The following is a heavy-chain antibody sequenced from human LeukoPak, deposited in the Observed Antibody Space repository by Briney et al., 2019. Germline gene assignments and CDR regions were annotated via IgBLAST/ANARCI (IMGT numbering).Heavy chain of an antibody. CDR3: AKDTYYDFWSGSFDY. J-gene: IGHJ4*02. CDR2: ISWDGGST. V-gene: IGHV3-43D*03. Sequence: GGSLRLSCAASGFTFDDYAMHWVRQAPGKGLEWVSLISWDGGSTYYADSVKGRFTISRDNSKNSLYLQMNSLRAEDTALYYCAKDTYYDFWSGSFDYWGQGTLVTVSS. D-gene: IGHD3-3*01. CDR1: GFTFDDYA.